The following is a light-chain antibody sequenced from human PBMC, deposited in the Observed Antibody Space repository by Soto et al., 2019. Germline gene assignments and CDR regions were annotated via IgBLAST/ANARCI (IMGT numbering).Light chain of an antibody. V-gene: IGLV2-14*01. J-gene: IGLJ3*02. CDR3: SSYTTSSTVV. CDR1: SSDVGGYNY. CDR2: DVS. Sequence: QSALTQPASVSGSPGQSITISCTGTSSDVGGYNYVCWYQQHPGKAPKLIIYDVSSRPSGVSNRFSGSKSGNTASLSISGRQAEDEADYYCSSYTTSSTVVFGGGTKVTVL.